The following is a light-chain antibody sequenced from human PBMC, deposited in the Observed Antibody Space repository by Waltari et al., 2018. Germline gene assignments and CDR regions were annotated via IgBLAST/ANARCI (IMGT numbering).Light chain of an antibody. CDR1: VLAKKY. J-gene: IGLJ3*02. CDR3: YSAADNKGV. CDR2: KDS. V-gene: IGLV3-27*01. Sequence: SYELTQPSSVSVSPGQTARITCSGDVLAKKYARWFQQKPGQAPVLGIYKDSERPSGIPERCSGSSSGTTVTLTISGAQVEDEADYYCYSAADNKGVFGGGTKLTVL.